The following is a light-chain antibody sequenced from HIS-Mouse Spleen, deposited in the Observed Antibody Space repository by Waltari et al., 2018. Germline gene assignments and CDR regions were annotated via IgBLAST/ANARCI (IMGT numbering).Light chain of an antibody. CDR3: SSYTSSSTEV. V-gene: IGLV2-14*03. CDR1: SSDVGGYTY. CDR2: DVS. J-gene: IGLJ2*01. Sequence: QSALTQPASVSGSPGQSITISCTGTSSDVGGYTYVSWYQHHPGKAPKLMIYDVSNRPSGVSNRFSGSKSGNTASLTISGLQAEDEADYYCSSYTSSSTEVFGGGTKLTVL.